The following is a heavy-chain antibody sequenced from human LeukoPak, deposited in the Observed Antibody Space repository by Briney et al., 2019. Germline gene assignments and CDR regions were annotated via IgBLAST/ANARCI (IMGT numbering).Heavy chain of an antibody. CDR1: GYTFTGYY. CDR3: ARAAAGTPNWFDP. D-gene: IGHD6-13*01. Sequence: ASVKVSCKASGYTFTGYYMHWVRQAPGQGLEWMGWISAYNGNTNYAQKLQGRVTMTTDTSTSTAYMELRSLRSDDTAVYYCARAAAGTPNWFDPWGQGTLVTVSS. V-gene: IGHV1-18*04. CDR2: ISAYNGNT. J-gene: IGHJ5*02.